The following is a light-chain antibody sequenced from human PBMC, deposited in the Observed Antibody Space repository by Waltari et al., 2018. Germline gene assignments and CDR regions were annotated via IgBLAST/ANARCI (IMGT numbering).Light chain of an antibody. CDR3: QQRSNWTPHT. J-gene: IGKJ2*01. CDR1: QGVGTY. CDR2: DAS. Sequence: EIVSTQSPATLALSPGETANLSCRTSQGVGTYLAWYQQKPGQAPRLLIYDASNRATGIPARFRGSGSGTDFTLTISSLEAEDFAIYYCQQRSNWTPHTFGQGARLEIK. V-gene: IGKV3-11*01.